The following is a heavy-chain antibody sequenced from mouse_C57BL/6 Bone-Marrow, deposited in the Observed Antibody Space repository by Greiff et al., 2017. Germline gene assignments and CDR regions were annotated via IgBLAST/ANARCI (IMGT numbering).Heavy chain of an antibody. Sequence: VHLVESGAELVRPGTSVKVSCKASGYAFTNYLIEWVKQRPGQGLEWIGVINPGSGGTNYNEKLKGKATLTADKSSSTAYMQLSSLTSEDSAVYFCARDSNYSRYFGYWGQGTTLTVSS. V-gene: IGHV1-54*01. D-gene: IGHD2-5*01. CDR2: INPGSGGT. J-gene: IGHJ2*01. CDR1: GYAFTNYL. CDR3: ARDSNYSRYFGY.